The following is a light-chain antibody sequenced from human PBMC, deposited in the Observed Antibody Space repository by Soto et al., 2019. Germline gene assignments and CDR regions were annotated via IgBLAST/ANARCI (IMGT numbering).Light chain of an antibody. CDR2: DVS. Sequence: QSALTQPASVSGSPGQSITISCTGTSSDVGGYNYVSWYQQHPGKAPKRMIYDVSNRPSGVSNRVSGSKSGNTASLSISRLQAEDEADYYCSSYTSSSTRVFGTGTKLTVL. J-gene: IGLJ1*01. CDR1: SSDVGGYNY. V-gene: IGLV2-14*01. CDR3: SSYTSSSTRV.